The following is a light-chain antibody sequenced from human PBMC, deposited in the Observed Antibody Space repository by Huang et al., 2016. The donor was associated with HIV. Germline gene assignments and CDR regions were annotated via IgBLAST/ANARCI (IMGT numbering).Light chain of an antibody. Sequence: EIVMTQSPATLSVSPGERATLSCGASQSVSSKLAWYQQKPGQAPRLLIDGASTRATGSPARFRGSGSGTEFTLTISSLQSEDFAVYYCQQYNNWLLLTFGGGTKVEIK. CDR1: QSVSSK. CDR3: QQYNNWLLLT. J-gene: IGKJ4*01. CDR2: GAS. V-gene: IGKV3-15*01.